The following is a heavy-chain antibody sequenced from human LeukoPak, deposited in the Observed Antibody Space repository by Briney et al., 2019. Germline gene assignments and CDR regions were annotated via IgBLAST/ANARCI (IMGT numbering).Heavy chain of an antibody. CDR1: GFTFSSYW. V-gene: IGHV3-74*01. D-gene: IGHD3-10*01. CDR2: IRGAGSDT. J-gene: IGHJ4*02. Sequence: GGCLRLSCAASGFTFSSYWMHWVRQAPGKGLVWVSRIRGAGSDTSYADSVKGRFTISRDNAKNSLYLQMNSLRAEDTAVYYCASLWVGTCDYWGQGTLVTVSS. CDR3: ASLWVGTCDY.